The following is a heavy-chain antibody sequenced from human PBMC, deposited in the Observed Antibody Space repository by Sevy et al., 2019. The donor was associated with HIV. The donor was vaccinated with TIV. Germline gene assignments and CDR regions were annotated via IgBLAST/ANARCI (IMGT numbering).Heavy chain of an antibody. CDR1: GGSFSGYY. J-gene: IGHJ5*02. Sequence: SETLSLTCAVYGGSFSGYYWSWIRQPPVKGLEWIGEINHSGSTNYNPSLKSRVTISVDTSKNQFSLKLSSVTAADTAVYYCARGSSRLNWFDPWGQGTLVTVSS. CDR3: ARGSSRLNWFDP. CDR2: INHSGST. V-gene: IGHV4-34*01. D-gene: IGHD6-13*01.